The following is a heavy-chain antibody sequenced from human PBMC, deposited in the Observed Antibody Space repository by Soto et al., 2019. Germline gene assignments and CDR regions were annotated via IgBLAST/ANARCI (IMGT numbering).Heavy chain of an antibody. D-gene: IGHD2-15*01. CDR1: GGSISSGGYY. CDR2: IYNSEST. J-gene: IGHJ6*02. Sequence: SETLSLTCTVSGGSISSGGYYWSGIRQHPGKGLEWIGYIYNSESTYYNPSLKSRVTISVDTSKNQFSLKLSSVTAADTAVYYCARLLYYYGMDVWGQGTKVTVSS. CDR3: ARLLYYYGMDV. V-gene: IGHV4-31*03.